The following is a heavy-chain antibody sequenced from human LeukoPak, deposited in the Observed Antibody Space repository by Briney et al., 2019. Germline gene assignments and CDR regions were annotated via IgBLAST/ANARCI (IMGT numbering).Heavy chain of an antibody. V-gene: IGHV3-23*01. CDR3: AKPATYYDILTGYDY. D-gene: IGHD3-9*01. CDR1: GFTFSSYA. CDR2: ISGSGGRT. J-gene: IGHJ4*02. Sequence: GGSLILSCAASGFTFSSYAMSWVRHTPGKGLEWVSAISGSGGRTDYADSVKGRFTISRDNSKNTLYLQMISLRAEDTALYYCAKPATYYDILTGYDYWGLGILVTVSS.